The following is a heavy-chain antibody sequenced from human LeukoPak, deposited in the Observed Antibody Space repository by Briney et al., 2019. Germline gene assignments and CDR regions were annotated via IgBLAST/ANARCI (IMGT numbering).Heavy chain of an antibody. J-gene: IGHJ4*02. CDR3: AKRGVVIRVILVGFHKEAYYFDS. V-gene: IGHV3-23*01. D-gene: IGHD3-22*01. CDR1: GITLVNYG. Sequence: PGGSLRLSCVVSGITLVNYGMSWVRQAPGKGLEWVAGVSGSGGSTNYADSVKGRFTISRDNPKNTLYLQMNSLRAEDTAVYFCAKRGVVIRVILVGFHKEAYYFDSWGQGALVTVSS. CDR2: VSGSGGST.